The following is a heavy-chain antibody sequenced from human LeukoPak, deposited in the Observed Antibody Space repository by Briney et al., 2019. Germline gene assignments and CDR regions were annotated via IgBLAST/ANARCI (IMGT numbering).Heavy chain of an antibody. V-gene: IGHV3-30*02. J-gene: IGHJ4*02. Sequence: GGSLRLSCAASGFTFSSYGMHWVRQAPGKGLEWVAVIWYDGSNKYYADSVKGRFTISRDNSKNTLYLQMNSLRTDDTAVYYCARYGVGATHFDYWGQGTLVTVSS. CDR1: GFTFSSYG. CDR2: IWYDGSNK. D-gene: IGHD1-26*01. CDR3: ARYGVGATHFDY.